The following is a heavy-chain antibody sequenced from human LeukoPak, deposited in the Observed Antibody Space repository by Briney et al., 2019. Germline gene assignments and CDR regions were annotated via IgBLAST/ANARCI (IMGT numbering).Heavy chain of an antibody. CDR2: IYYSGST. V-gene: IGHV4-39*01. CDR3: ARKVIVVVPAAMVLVHNWFDP. CDR1: GGSISSSSYY. D-gene: IGHD2-2*01. J-gene: IGHJ5*02. Sequence: SETLSLTCTVSGGSISSSSYYWGWIRQPPGKGLEWIGSIYYSGSTYYNPSLKSRVTISVDTSKNQFSLKLSSVTAADTAVYYCARKVIVVVPAAMVLVHNWFDPWGQGTLVTVSS.